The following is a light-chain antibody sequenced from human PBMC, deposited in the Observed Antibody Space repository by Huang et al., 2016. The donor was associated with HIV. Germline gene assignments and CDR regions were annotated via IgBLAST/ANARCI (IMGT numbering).Light chain of an antibody. CDR1: QSVHSNH. V-gene: IGKV3-20*01. Sequence: NVLTQSPGTLSLSPGQRATLSCRASQSVHSNHFARLQQKPGQAPRLLIYGASTRATGIPDRFSASGSGTDFTLTISRLEPEDSAVYYCQQYAGSPGTFGQGTKVEIK. CDR3: QQYAGSPGT. CDR2: GAS. J-gene: IGKJ1*01.